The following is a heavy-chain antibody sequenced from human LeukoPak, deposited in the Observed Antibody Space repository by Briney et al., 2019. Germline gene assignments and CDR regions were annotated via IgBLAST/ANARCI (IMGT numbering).Heavy chain of an antibody. CDR2: ISSNGGST. D-gene: IGHD3-3*01. CDR3: ASTRFYYDFWSGYGPVIY. Sequence: GGSLRLSCAASGFTFSTYAMHWVRQAPGKGLEYVSAISSNGGSTYYANSVKGRFTISRDNSKNTLYLQMGSLRAEDMAVYYCASTRFYYDFWSGYGPVIYWGQGTLVTVSS. J-gene: IGHJ4*02. CDR1: GFTFSTYA. V-gene: IGHV3-64*01.